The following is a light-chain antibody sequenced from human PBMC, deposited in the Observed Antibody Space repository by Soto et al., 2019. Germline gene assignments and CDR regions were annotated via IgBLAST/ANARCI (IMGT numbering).Light chain of an antibody. J-gene: IGLJ1*01. CDR3: AAWDDSLNGFYV. CDR2: SNN. V-gene: IGLV1-44*01. Sequence: QYVLTQPPSAAGTPGQRVTISCSGSSSNIGSNTVNWYQQLPGTAPKLLIYSNNQRPSGVPDRFSGSKSGTSASLAISGLQSEDEADYYCAAWDDSLNGFYVFGTGTKVTV. CDR1: SSNIGSNT.